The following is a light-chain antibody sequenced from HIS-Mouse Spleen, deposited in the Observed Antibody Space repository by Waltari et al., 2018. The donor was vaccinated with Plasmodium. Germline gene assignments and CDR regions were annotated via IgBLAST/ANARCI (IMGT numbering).Light chain of an antibody. CDR3: LQYYNLPLT. CDR1: QDISNY. Sequence: DIQMTQSPSSLSASVGDKVTITCQASQDISNYLIWYQQKPGKAPKLLIYDASNLETGVPSRFSGSGSGTDFTFTISSLQPEDIATYYCLQYYNLPLTFGGGTKVEIK. J-gene: IGKJ4*01. CDR2: DAS. V-gene: IGKV1-33*01.